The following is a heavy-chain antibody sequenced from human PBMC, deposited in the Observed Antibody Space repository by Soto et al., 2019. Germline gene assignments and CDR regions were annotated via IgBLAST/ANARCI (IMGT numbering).Heavy chain of an antibody. CDR1: GGSISSSSYY. CDR3: ARRTVDFWSGSHYYYYGMDV. V-gene: IGHV4-39*01. J-gene: IGHJ6*02. Sequence: QLQLQESGPGLVKPSETLSLTCTVSGGSISSSSYYWGWIRQPPGKGLEWIGSIYYSGSTYYNPSLKSRVTISVDTSKNQFSLKLSSVTAADTAVYYCARRTVDFWSGSHYYYYGMDVWGQGTTVTVSS. D-gene: IGHD3-3*01. CDR2: IYYSGST.